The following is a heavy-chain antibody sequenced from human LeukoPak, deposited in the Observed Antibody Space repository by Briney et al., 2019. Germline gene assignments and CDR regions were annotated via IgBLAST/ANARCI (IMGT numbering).Heavy chain of an antibody. CDR2: ISGSGGST. J-gene: IGHJ6*02. Sequence: PGGSLRLSCAASGFTFSSYAMSWVRQAPGKGLEWVSAISGSGGSTYYADSVKGRFTISRDNSKNTLYLQMNSLRAEDTAVYYCAKGDLLAGYRGYGGPLYYYYGMDVWGQGTTVTVSS. CDR1: GFTFSSYA. CDR3: AKGDLLAGYRGYGGPLYYYYGMDV. D-gene: IGHD5-12*01. V-gene: IGHV3-23*01.